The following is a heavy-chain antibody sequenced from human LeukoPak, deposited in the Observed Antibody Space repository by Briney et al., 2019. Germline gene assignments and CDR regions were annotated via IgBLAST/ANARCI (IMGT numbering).Heavy chain of an antibody. D-gene: IGHD3-10*01. J-gene: IGHJ4*02. V-gene: IGHV4-61*01. CDR3: ARGRGL. CDR1: GGSVISDSYY. Sequence: SETLSLTCTVSGGSVISDSYYWSWIRQPPGKGLEWIGWIYDSGSTNYNPSLKSRVTISEDTSKNQFSLKLTSVTAADTAVYYCARGRGLWGQGTLVTVSS. CDR2: IYDSGST.